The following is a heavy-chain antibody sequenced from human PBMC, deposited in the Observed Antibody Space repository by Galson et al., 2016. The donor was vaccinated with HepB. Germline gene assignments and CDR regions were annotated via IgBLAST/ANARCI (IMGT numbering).Heavy chain of an antibody. CDR1: GGSFSGHY. CDR3: ARGGATPMVLTY. D-gene: IGHD5-18*01. V-gene: IGHV4-34*01. CDR2: INHSGRT. J-gene: IGHJ4*02. Sequence: LSLTCTVYGGSFSGHYWSWVRQPPGKGLEWIGEINHSGRTNYNPSLKSRVAISVDTSKNQFSLILTSVTAADTAVYYCARGGATPMVLTYWGQGTLVTVSS.